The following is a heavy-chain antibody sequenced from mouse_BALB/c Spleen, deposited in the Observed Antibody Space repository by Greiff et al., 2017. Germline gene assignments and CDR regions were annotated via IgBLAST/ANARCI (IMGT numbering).Heavy chain of an antibody. V-gene: IGHV3-8*02. CDR2: ISYSGST. D-gene: IGHD3-1*01. CDR3: ARAARATLTWFAY. CDR1: GDSITSGY. J-gene: IGHJ3*01. Sequence: EVQLVESGPSLVKPSQTLSLTCSVTGDSITSGYWNWIRKFPGNKLEYMGYISYSGSTYYNPSLKSRISITRDTSKNQYYLQLNSVTTEDTATYYCARAARATLTWFAYWGQGTLVTVSA.